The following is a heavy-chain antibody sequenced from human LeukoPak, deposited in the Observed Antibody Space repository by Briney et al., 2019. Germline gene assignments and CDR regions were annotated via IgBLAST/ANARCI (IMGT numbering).Heavy chain of an antibody. CDR1: GGSISSYY. CDR2: IYSTGST. CDR3: ASQIASAGTAGFDF. Sequence: SETLCLTCTVSGGSISSYYWSWIRQPAGKGLEWIGGIYSTGSTNYNPSLKSRVTMSVDTSKNQFYLRLRSVTAADKAVYSCASQIASAGTAGFDFWGQGALVTVSS. D-gene: IGHD6-13*01. V-gene: IGHV4-4*07. J-gene: IGHJ4*02.